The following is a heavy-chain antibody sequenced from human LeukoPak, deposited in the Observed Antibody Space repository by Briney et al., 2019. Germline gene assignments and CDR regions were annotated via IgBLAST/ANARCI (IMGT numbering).Heavy chain of an antibody. CDR2: ISYDGSNK. CDR1: GFTFSSYA. J-gene: IGHJ5*02. V-gene: IGHV3-30-3*01. CDR3: ARDHGT. Sequence: GGSLRLSCAASGFTFSSYAMHWVCQAPGKGLEWVAVISYDGSNKYYADSVKGRFTISRDNSKNTLYLQMNSLRAEDTAVYYCARDHGTWGQGTLVTVSS.